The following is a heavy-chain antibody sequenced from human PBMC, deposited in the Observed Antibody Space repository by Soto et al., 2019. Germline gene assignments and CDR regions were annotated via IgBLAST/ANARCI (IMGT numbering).Heavy chain of an antibody. CDR3: ARGSTFDD. Sequence: EVQLLESGGGLVQPGGSLRLSCAASGFAFSVVPMTWVRQAPGKGLEWVSTISGSGGSTYYADSVQGRFTISRDNSKNTLSVQINNLRAEDTAVYYCARGSTFDDWGQGMLVTVSS. D-gene: IGHD1-26*01. J-gene: IGHJ4*02. V-gene: IGHV3-23*01. CDR1: GFAFSVVP. CDR2: ISGSGGST.